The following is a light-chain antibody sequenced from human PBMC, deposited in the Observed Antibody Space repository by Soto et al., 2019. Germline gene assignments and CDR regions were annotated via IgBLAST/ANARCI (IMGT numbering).Light chain of an antibody. J-gene: IGKJ3*01. V-gene: IGKV1-27*01. CDR1: PGINNY. CDR3: QNYNNFPII. Sequence: DIQMTQSPSSLSASIGDRVTIACRASPGINNYLAWYQQKPGKVPNLLIYDASTLKSGVPSRFSGSGSGTDFTPNISSLQPEDVATYFCQNYNNFPIIFGPGTKVDIK. CDR2: DAS.